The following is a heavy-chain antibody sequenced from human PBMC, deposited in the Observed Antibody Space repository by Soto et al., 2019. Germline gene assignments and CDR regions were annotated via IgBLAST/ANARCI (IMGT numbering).Heavy chain of an antibody. CDR3: ARETTVTSGYYYYYYMDV. CDR2: IYSGGST. Sequence: GGSLRLSCAASGFTVSSNYMSWVRQAPGKGLEWVSVIYSGGSTYYADSVKGRFTISRHNSKNTLYLQMNSLRAEDTAVYYCARETTVTSGYYYYYYMDVWGKGTTVTVSS. J-gene: IGHJ6*03. V-gene: IGHV3-53*04. CDR1: GFTVSSNY. D-gene: IGHD4-17*01.